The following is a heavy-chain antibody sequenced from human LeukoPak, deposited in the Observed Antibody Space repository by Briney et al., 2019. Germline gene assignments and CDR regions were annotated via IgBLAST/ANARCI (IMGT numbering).Heavy chain of an antibody. D-gene: IGHD1-14*01. Sequence: GASVKVSCKASGYTFTSYGISWVRQAPGQGLEWMGWVHPNSGSTAYAQKFQGRVTMARDTSISTAYMELSGLRFDDTAVYFCARGPRNDPWGQGTLVTVSS. CDR3: ARGPRNDP. J-gene: IGHJ5*02. CDR2: VHPNSGST. V-gene: IGHV1-8*02. CDR1: GYTFTSYG.